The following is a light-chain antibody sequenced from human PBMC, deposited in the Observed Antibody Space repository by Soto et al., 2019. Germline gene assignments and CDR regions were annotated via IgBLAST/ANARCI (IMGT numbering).Light chain of an antibody. V-gene: IGKV1-5*01. Sequence: DIPMTQSPSTLSASVGDRVTISCRASQSISTWLAWYQQKPGKPPKLLIYDASTLESGVPSRFSGRRSGTEFTLTINSLQPDDFATYYCQHYNSNPYTFGQGTKLEIK. CDR2: DAS. CDR1: QSISTW. CDR3: QHYNSNPYT. J-gene: IGKJ2*01.